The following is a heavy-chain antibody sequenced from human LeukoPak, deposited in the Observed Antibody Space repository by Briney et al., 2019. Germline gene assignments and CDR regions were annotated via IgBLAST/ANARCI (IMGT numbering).Heavy chain of an antibody. V-gene: IGHV3-21*01. CDR2: ISSSSSYI. CDR3: ATRNDFWSGYYLDIGGDY. D-gene: IGHD3-3*01. CDR1: GFTFSSYS. J-gene: IGHJ4*02. Sequence: GGSLRLSCAASGFTFSSYSMNWVRQAPGKGLEWVSSISSSSSYIYYADSVKGRFTISRDNAKNSLYLQMNSLRAEDTAVYYCATRNDFWSGYYLDIGGDYWGQGTLVTVSS.